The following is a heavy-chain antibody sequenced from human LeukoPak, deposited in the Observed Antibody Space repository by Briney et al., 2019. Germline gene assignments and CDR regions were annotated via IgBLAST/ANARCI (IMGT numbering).Heavy chain of an antibody. CDR2: INAYNGNT. CDR1: GYTFTSYG. V-gene: IGHV1-18*01. CDR3: ARGKKYYYDSSGYQDY. Sequence: ASVKVSCKASGYTFTSYGISWVRQAPGQGLEWMGWINAYNGNTNYAQKLQGRVTMTTDTSTSTAYMELRSLRSDDTAVYYCARGKKYYYDSSGYQDYWGQGTLVTVSS. J-gene: IGHJ4*02. D-gene: IGHD3-22*01.